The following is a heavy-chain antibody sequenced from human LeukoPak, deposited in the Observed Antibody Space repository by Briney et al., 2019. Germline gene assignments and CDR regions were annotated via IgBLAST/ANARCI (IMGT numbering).Heavy chain of an antibody. Sequence: AGGSLRLSCAASGCTFNSYWLLWVRQAPGKGLVWVSRINRDGTTTAYADSVKGRFTISRYNAKNTLYLQMNSLRAEDTAVYYCARGLNGDYYWGQGTLVTVSS. CDR1: GCTFNSYW. CDR2: INRDGTTT. V-gene: IGHV3-74*01. CDR3: ARGLNGDYY. D-gene: IGHD2-21*02. J-gene: IGHJ4*02.